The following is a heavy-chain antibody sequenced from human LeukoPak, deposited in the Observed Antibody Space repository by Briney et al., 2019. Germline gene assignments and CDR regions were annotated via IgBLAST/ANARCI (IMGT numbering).Heavy chain of an antibody. CDR2: ISGSGGKT. V-gene: IGHV3-23*01. Sequence: GGSLRLSCTASGFTFSNYFMSWVRQAPGKGLEWVSSISGSGGKTYYTDSVKGRFTISRDNSKNMLYLQMNSLKTEDTAVYYCVTDLVIKGYFDYWGQGALVTVSS. D-gene: IGHD2-21*01. J-gene: IGHJ4*02. CDR1: GFTFSNYF. CDR3: VTDLVIKGYFDY.